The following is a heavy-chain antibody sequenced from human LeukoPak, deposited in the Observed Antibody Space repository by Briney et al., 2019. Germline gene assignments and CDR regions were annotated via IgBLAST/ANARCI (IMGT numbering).Heavy chain of an antibody. V-gene: IGHV4-4*02. J-gene: IGHJ4*02. CDR2: VFHSGST. Sequence: SETLSLTCSVSGDSISTNEWWSWVRQPPGKGLEWIGEVFHSGSTNYNPSLKSRVTISIDKSKDQFSLEVTSVTAADTAIYYCARDLAVAGTNYFDFWGQGVLVTVSS. CDR3: ARDLAVAGTNYFDF. D-gene: IGHD6-19*01. CDR1: GDSISTNEW.